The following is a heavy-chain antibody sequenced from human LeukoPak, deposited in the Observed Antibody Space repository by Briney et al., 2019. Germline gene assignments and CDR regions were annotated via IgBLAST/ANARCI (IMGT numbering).Heavy chain of an antibody. J-gene: IGHJ4*02. CDR3: ARFLRRAYYYDSSGYPFDY. CDR2: IYYSGST. CDR1: GGSISSGGYY. Sequence: SQTLSLTCTVSGGSISSGGYYWSWIRQHPGKGLEWIGYIYYSGSTYYNPSLKSRVTISVDTSKNQFSLKLSSVTAADTAVHYCARFLRRAYYYDSSGYPFDYWGQGTLVTVSS. D-gene: IGHD3-22*01. V-gene: IGHV4-31*03.